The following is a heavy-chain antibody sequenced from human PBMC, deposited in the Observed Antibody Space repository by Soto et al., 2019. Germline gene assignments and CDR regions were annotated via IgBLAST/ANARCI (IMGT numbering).Heavy chain of an antibody. V-gene: IGHV1-69*06. CDR1: GSTLPEYA. CDR2: IIPIFGAT. CDR3: ARMGGSFLDS. J-gene: IGHJ5*01. D-gene: IGHD1-26*01. Sequence: GAPGKASCKASGSTLPEYALPWGRQAPGQGLDWMGEIIPIFGATNFAQKFQGRVTITADKSTTTAYMELSSLTSEDTAVYYCARMGGSFLDSWGQGTLVTVSS.